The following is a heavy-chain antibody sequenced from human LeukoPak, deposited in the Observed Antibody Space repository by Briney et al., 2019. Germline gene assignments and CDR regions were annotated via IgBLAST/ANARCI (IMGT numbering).Heavy chain of an antibody. CDR3: ARGRIGHFDY. J-gene: IGHJ4*02. CDR2: IYYSGST. D-gene: IGHD2-15*01. Sequence: PSEALSLTCTVSGGSISSYYWSWIRQPPGKGLEWIGYIYYSGSTNYNPSLKSRVTISVDTSKNQFSLKLSSVTAADTAVYYCARGRIGHFDYWGQGTLVTVSS. CDR1: GGSISSYY. V-gene: IGHV4-59*01.